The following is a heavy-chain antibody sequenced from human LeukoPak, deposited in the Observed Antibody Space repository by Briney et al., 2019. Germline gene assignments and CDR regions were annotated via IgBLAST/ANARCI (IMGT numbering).Heavy chain of an antibody. J-gene: IGHJ6*02. Sequence: SVKVSCKASGGTFSSYAISWVRQAPGQGLEWMEGIIPIFGTANYAQKFQGRVTITADESTSTAYMELSSLRSEDTAVYYCSSSVYYYYYGMDVWGQGTTVTVSS. D-gene: IGHD6-6*01. CDR2: IIPIFGTA. V-gene: IGHV1-69*13. CDR3: SSSVYYYYYGMDV. CDR1: GGTFSSYA.